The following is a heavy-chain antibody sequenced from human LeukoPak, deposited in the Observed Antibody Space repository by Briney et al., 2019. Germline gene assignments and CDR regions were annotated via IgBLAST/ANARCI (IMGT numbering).Heavy chain of an antibody. CDR2: ISDDGSNK. V-gene: IGHV3-30*18. Sequence: GRSLRLSCAASGFTFSSYGMHGVRQAPGKGLECVAVISDDGSNKYYEDSVKGRFAISRDSSKNTLYLQMSSLREEDTAVYYCAKNNDYGGSYWYFDLWGRSTLVTVSS. CDR3: AKNNDYGGSYWYFDL. D-gene: IGHD4-23*01. CDR1: GFTFSSYG. J-gene: IGHJ2*01.